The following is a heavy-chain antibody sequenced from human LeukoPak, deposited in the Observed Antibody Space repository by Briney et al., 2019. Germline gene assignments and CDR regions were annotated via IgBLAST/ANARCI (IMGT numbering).Heavy chain of an antibody. D-gene: IGHD4-17*01. CDR2: ITSSGNTI. Sequence: AGGSLRLSCAASGFTFSSYEMNWVRQAPGKGLEWGSYITSSGNTIYYADSVKGRFTISRDNAKNSLYLQMNSLRAEDTAVYYCARLTTMTTTGGPFDYWGQGTLVTVSS. CDR3: ARLTTMTTTGGPFDY. CDR1: GFTFSSYE. J-gene: IGHJ4*02. V-gene: IGHV3-48*03.